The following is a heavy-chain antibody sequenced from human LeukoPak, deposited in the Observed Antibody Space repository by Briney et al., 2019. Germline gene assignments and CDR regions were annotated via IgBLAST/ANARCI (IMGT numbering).Heavy chain of an antibody. Sequence: GGSLRLSCAASGFTFSSSAMNWVRQAPGKGLDWVSSITGSGTDTFYADSVRGRFTISRDNSKNTLYLQMSSLRAEDTAVYYCAKRLESGSDYYDFWGQGTLVTVSS. CDR3: AKRLESGSDYYDF. CDR2: ITGSGTDT. J-gene: IGHJ4*02. CDR1: GFTFSSSA. V-gene: IGHV3-23*01. D-gene: IGHD2/OR15-2a*01.